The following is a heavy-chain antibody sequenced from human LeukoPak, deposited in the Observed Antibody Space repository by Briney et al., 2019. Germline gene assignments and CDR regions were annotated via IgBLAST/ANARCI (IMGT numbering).Heavy chain of an antibody. V-gene: IGHV3-23*01. Sequence: GGSLRLSCAASGFTFSSYAMSWVRQAPGKGLELVSGIYGSDDKTVYGDAVKGRFTISRDNSKNTLYLQMNSLRADDTAVYYCAKTQGYYDAWGQGALVTVSS. CDR1: GFTFSSYA. CDR2: IYGSDDKT. D-gene: IGHD2-15*01. J-gene: IGHJ5*02. CDR3: AKTQGYYDA.